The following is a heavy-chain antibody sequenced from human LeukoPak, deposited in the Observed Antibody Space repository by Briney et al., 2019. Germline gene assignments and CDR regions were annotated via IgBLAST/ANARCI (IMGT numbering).Heavy chain of an antibody. J-gene: IGHJ3*02. D-gene: IGHD3-3*01. V-gene: IGHV4-39*02. CDR1: GGSISSSSYY. Sequence: SETLSLTCTVSGGSISSSSYYWGWIRQPPGKGLEWIGSIYYSGSTYYNPSLKSRVTISVDTSKNQFSLKLSSVTAADTAVYYCARESVDFWSGSNLDAFDIWGQGTMVTVSS. CDR2: IYYSGST. CDR3: ARESVDFWSGSNLDAFDI.